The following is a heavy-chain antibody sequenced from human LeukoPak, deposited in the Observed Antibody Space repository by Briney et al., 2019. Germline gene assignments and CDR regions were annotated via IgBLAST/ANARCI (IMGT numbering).Heavy chain of an antibody. D-gene: IGHD1-14*01. J-gene: IGHJ6*03. CDR3: ANAGLLTTYYYYMDV. V-gene: IGHV3-23*01. Sequence: GGSLRLSCAASGFTFSSYSMNWVPHAPEKGLEWVSAISGSGGSTYYADSVKRRFTISRDNSKNTLYLQMNSLRAEDTAVYYCANAGLLTTYYYYMDVWGKGTTVTVSS. CDR1: GFTFSSYS. CDR2: ISGSGGST.